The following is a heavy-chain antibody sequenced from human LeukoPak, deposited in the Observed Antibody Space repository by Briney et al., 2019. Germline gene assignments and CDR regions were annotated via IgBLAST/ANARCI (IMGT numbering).Heavy chain of an antibody. V-gene: IGHV4-4*07. J-gene: IGHJ6*03. D-gene: IGHD3-3*01. CDR3: ARDSTNHKYYDFWSGYTYMDV. CDR1: GGSISTYF. CDR2: IYKSGST. Sequence: SETLSLTCTVSGGSISTYFWSWIRQPAGKGLEWIGRIYKSGSTNYNPSLESRVAMSVDTSKNQFSLKLTSVTAADTAVYYCARDSTNHKYYDFWSGYTYMDVWGKGTTVTVSS.